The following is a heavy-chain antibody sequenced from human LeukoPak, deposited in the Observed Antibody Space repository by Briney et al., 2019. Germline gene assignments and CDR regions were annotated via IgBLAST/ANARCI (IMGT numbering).Heavy chain of an antibody. V-gene: IGHV3-30*04. J-gene: IGHJ4*02. Sequence: GGSLRLSCAASGFTFSSYATHWVRQAPGKGLEWVAVISYDRSNKYYADSVKGRFTISRDNSKNTLYLQVNSLRAEDTAVYYCAGGVTAVAGIDYWGQGTRVTVSS. D-gene: IGHD6-19*01. CDR1: GFTFSSYA. CDR2: ISYDRSNK. CDR3: AGGVTAVAGIDY.